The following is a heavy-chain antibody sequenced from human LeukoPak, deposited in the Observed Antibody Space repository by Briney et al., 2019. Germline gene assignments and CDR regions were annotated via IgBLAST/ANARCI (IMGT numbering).Heavy chain of an antibody. D-gene: IGHD3-22*01. CDR2: ISRSSTTI. Sequence: GGSLRLSCAASGFTFRSYEMNWVRQAPGKGLEWVSYISRSSTTIYYADSVEGRFTISRDNAKNLLYLQMNSLRAEDTAVYYCAKTTFTMIDYWGQGTLVTVSS. CDR1: GFTFRSYE. J-gene: IGHJ4*02. CDR3: AKTTFTMIDY. V-gene: IGHV3-48*03.